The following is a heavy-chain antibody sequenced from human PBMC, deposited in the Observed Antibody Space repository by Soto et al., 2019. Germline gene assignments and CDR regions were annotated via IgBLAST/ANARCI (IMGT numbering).Heavy chain of an antibody. J-gene: IGHJ4*02. Sequence: EVQLVESGGGLVQPGGSLRLSCAGSGFIFDNYAMHWVRQAPGKGLEWGSSISWKSGNIGYADSVKGRFTISRDNAANSIYLQMSSLRAEDTALYYCENDSRYFGSGGYSVGENFFDCWGQGALVTVSS. CDR3: ENDSRYFGSGGYSVGENFFDC. CDR2: ISWKSGNI. D-gene: IGHD3-9*01. CDR1: GFIFDNYA. V-gene: IGHV3-9*01.